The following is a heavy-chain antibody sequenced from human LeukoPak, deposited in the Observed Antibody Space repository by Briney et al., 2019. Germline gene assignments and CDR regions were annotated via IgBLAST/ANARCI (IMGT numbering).Heavy chain of an antibody. V-gene: IGHV3-30*02. Sequence: GGSLRLPCAASGFTFSSYGMHWVRQAPGKGLEWVAFIRYDGSNKYYADSVKGRFTISRDNSKNTLYLQMNSLRAEDTAVYYCAKMVRGVMAYYDYWGQGTLVTVSS. CDR1: GFTFSSYG. D-gene: IGHD3-10*01. J-gene: IGHJ4*02. CDR3: AKMVRGVMAYYDY. CDR2: IRYDGSNK.